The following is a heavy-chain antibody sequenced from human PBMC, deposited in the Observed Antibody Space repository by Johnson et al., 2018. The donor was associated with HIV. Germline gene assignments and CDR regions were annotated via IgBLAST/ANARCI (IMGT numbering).Heavy chain of an antibody. CDR1: GFTFSNAW. Sequence: VQLVESGGGLVKPGGSLRLSCAASGFTFSNAWMSWVRQAPGKGLEWVAVISYDGSNKYYADSVKGRFTISRDNSKNTLYLQMNSLIAEDTAVYYCVREGLMAAPYSSRSEGAFDIWGQGTMVTVSS. CDR2: ISYDGSNK. V-gene: IGHV3-30*03. D-gene: IGHD6-19*01. CDR3: VREGLMAAPYSSRSEGAFDI. J-gene: IGHJ3*02.